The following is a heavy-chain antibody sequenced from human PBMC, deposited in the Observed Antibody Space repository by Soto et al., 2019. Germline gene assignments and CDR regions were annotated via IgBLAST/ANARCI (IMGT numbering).Heavy chain of an antibody. D-gene: IGHD2-21*02. CDR2: VNPSGGHT. J-gene: IGHJ4*02. CDR3: ARGGHVVVVTAALDY. CDR1: GDTFTDYY. Sequence: QVQLVQSGAEVKKPVASVKVSCKASGDTFTDYYIHWVRQAPGQGLEWMGTVNPSGGHTTYAQHFLVRMTMTRDTSTSTLYMELTSLTSKDTAVYYCARGGHVVVVTAALDYWGQGTLVTVSS. V-gene: IGHV1-46*01.